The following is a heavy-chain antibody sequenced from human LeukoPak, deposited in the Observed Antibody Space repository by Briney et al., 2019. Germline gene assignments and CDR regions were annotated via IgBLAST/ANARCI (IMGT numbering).Heavy chain of an antibody. D-gene: IGHD4-17*01. V-gene: IGHV3-23*01. J-gene: IGHJ4*02. Sequence: PGGSLRLSCAASVFSFSIYSMSWVRQAPGKGMEWVSAISGSGGSTYYAGSVKGRFTISRDNSKSTLYLQMNSLRAEDTAIYYCAKVFRPDGDFHSFDFWGQGTLVTVSS. CDR3: AKVFRPDGDFHSFDF. CDR1: VFSFSIYS. CDR2: ISGSGGST.